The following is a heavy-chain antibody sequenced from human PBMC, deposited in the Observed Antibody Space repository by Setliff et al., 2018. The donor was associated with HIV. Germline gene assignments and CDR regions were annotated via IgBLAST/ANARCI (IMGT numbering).Heavy chain of an antibody. CDR1: GGTFSSYA. Sequence: VASVKVSCKASGGTFSSYAISWVRQAPGQGLDWMGGIIPVFGTTNYAQKFQGRVTITADEYTSTAYMELSRLRSEDTAVYYCARGGVYYYDSSGWSMDYWGQGTLVTVS. CDR2: IIPVFGTT. J-gene: IGHJ4*02. CDR3: ARGGVYYYDSSGWSMDY. D-gene: IGHD3-22*01. V-gene: IGHV1-69*13.